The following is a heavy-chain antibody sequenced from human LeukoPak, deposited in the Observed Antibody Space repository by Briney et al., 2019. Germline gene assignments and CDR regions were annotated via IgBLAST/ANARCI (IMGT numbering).Heavy chain of an antibody. CDR3: ARFGTSSSRFFDK. Sequence: SETLSLTCTVSGGSISAYDWSCIRQPPGKGLEWIGYIHDSGTTNYYPSLKRLVTISLDTSKNHFSLKRHSVTPPDTAVYYCARFGTSSSRFFDKWGQGTLVTVSS. V-gene: IGHV4-59*01. D-gene: IGHD6-6*01. J-gene: IGHJ4*02. CDR1: GGSISAYD. CDR2: IHDSGTT.